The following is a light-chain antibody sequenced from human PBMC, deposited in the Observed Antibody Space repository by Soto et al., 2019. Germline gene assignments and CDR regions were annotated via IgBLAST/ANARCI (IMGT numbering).Light chain of an antibody. CDR1: QNITNY. J-gene: IGKJ5*01. Sequence: DIQMTQSPSSLSASIGDRVTITCQASQNITNYLNWYQQKPGKAPKLLIYDASTLESGVPSRFSGSGSGTDFTFTISSLQPEDFATYYCQQYDNLPITFGQGTRLEI. CDR3: QQYDNLPIT. V-gene: IGKV1-33*01. CDR2: DAS.